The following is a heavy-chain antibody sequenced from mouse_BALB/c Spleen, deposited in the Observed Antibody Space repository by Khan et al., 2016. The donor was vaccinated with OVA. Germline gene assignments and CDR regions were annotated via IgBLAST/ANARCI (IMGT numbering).Heavy chain of an antibody. CDR3: ARGGYSAFAY. V-gene: IGHV1-75*01. Sequence: VQLQESGPELVKPGASLKVSCKASGYTFTDYIIGWVKQSPRQGLEWIGDIFPGSDTPYYNEKFKDKATLTVDKSANTAYMQISSLTSDESAVYCCARGGYSAFAYWGQGTLVTVSA. CDR1: GYTFTDYI. D-gene: IGHD2-14*01. CDR2: IFPGSDTP. J-gene: IGHJ3*01.